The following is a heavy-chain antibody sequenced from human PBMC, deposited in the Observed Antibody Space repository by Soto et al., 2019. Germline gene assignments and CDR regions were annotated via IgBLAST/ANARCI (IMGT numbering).Heavy chain of an antibody. Sequence: PSETLSLTCAGYGGSFSGYYWSWIRQPPGKGLEWIGEINHSGSTNYNPSLKSRVTISVDTSKNQFPLKLSSVTAADTAVYYCERGPYDYVWGSYRYVAHFDYWGQGTLVTVSS. V-gene: IGHV4-34*01. CDR2: INHSGST. CDR3: ERGPYDYVWGSYRYVAHFDY. J-gene: IGHJ4*02. CDR1: GGSFSGYY. D-gene: IGHD3-16*02.